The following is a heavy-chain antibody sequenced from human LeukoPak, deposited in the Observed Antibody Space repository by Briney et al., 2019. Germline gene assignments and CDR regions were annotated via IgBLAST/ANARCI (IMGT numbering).Heavy chain of an antibody. V-gene: IGHV3-23*01. Sequence: GGSLRLSCAASGFTFSIYAMCWVRQAPGKGLEWVSAISGSGGTAYYADSVKGRFTISRDNSKNTLYLQMNSLRAEDTAVYYCAKKGYYDGSGYYMYYFDHWGQGTLVTVSS. CDR3: AKKGYYDGSGYYMYYFDH. CDR2: ISGSGGTA. CDR1: GFTFSIYA. J-gene: IGHJ4*02. D-gene: IGHD3-22*01.